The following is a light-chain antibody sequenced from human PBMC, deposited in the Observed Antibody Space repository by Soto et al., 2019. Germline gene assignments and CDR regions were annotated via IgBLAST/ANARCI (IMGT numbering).Light chain of an antibody. Sequence: QSVLTQPASVSGSPGQSITISCTGTSSDVGSYNYVSWYQHHPGKAPRLMIYASSNRPSGVSHRFSGSRSGNTASLTISGLQAEDEADYYCCSYKTGRTLVFGTGTKVTVL. CDR3: CSYKTGRTLV. V-gene: IGLV2-14*01. CDR2: ASS. CDR1: SSDVGSYNY. J-gene: IGLJ1*01.